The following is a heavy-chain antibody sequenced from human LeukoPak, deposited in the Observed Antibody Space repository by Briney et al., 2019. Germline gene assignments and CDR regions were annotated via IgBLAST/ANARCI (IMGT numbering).Heavy chain of an antibody. J-gene: IGHJ3*02. D-gene: IGHD2/OR15-2a*01. Sequence: SETLSLTCAVYGGSFSGYYCSWIRQPPGKGLEWIGEINHSGSTNYNPSLKSRVTISVDTSKNQFSLKLSSVTAADTAVYYCAGGFRRTFAGKPDAFAIWGQGTMVTVSS. CDR2: INHSGST. CDR3: AGGFRRTFAGKPDAFAI. V-gene: IGHV4-34*01. CDR1: GGSFSGYY.